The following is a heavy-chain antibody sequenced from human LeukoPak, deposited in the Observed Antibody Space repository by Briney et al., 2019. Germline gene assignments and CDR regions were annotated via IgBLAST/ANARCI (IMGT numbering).Heavy chain of an antibody. V-gene: IGHV4-34*01. D-gene: IGHD3-22*01. CDR2: INHSGST. Sequence: SETLSLTCAVYGGSFSGYYWSWIRQPPEKGLEWIGEINHSGSTNYNPSLKSRVTISVDMSKNQFSLKLSSVTAADTAVYYCARGHDSSGYYFWFDPWGQGTLVTVSS. J-gene: IGHJ5*02. CDR3: ARGHDSSGYYFWFDP. CDR1: GGSFSGYY.